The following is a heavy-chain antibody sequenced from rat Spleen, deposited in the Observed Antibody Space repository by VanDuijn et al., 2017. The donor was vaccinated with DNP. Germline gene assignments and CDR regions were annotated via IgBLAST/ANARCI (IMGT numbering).Heavy chain of an antibody. Sequence: QVQMKESGPGLVQPSQTLSLTCDVAGFSLTNYNVHWVRQPPGKGLEWVGVIWSNGATSYTSTLQSRLSISRDTSKSQVFLRMDGPQTEDTATYYCARGDYSYWGQGVMVTVSS. CDR3: ARGDYSY. J-gene: IGHJ2*01. V-gene: IGHV2-41*01. D-gene: IGHD1-7*01. CDR2: IWSNGAT. CDR1: GFSLTNYN.